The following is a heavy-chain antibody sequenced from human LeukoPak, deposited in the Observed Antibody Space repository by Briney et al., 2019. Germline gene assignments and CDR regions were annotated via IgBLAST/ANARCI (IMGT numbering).Heavy chain of an antibody. CDR2: IYTSGST. D-gene: IGHD6-19*01. V-gene: IGHV4-61*02. CDR3: ARDRSKQWLSWYFDL. Sequence: SETLSLTCTVSGGSLSSGSYYWSWIRQPAGKGLEWVGRIYTSGSTNYNPSLKSRVTISVDTSKNQFSLKRSSVTAADTAVYYCARDRSKQWLSWYFDLWGRGTLVTVSS. CDR1: GGSLSSGSYY. J-gene: IGHJ2*01.